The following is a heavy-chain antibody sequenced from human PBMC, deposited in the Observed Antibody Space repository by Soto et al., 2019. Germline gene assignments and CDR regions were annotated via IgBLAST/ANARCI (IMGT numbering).Heavy chain of an antibody. CDR3: AREYPQLGAFDY. CDR1: GGSISSYY. CDR2: IYYSGST. D-gene: IGHD1-1*01. Sequence: PSETLSLTCTVSGGSISSYYWSWIRQPPGKGLEWIGYIYYSGSTNYNPSLKSRVTISVDTSKNQFSLKLSSVTAADTAVYYCAREYPQLGAFDYWGQGTLVTVSS. J-gene: IGHJ4*02. V-gene: IGHV4-59*01.